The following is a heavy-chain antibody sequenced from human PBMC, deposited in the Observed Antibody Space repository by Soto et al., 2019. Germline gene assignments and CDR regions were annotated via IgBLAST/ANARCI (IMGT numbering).Heavy chain of an antibody. J-gene: IGHJ4*02. CDR2: INPSGGST. Sequence: ASLQVSCKASGYTFTSYYMHWVRHAPGQGLEWMGIINPSGGSTSYAQKFQGRVTMTRDTSTSTVYMELSSLRSEDTAVYYCARVRRSSGYYYAEWGKGTQVTVSS. CDR3: ARVRRSSGYYYAE. D-gene: IGHD3-22*01. CDR1: GYTFTSYY. V-gene: IGHV1-46*01.